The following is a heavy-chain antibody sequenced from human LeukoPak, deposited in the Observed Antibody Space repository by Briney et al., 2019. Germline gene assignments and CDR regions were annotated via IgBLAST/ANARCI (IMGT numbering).Heavy chain of an antibody. V-gene: IGHV3-53*01. Sequence: GGSLSLSCVASGFVVSTNYFSWVRQAPGKGLEWVSVIYSGGTPYYADSVKSRFTISRDISKNTLHLQMDSLRAEDTAVYYCVRGFNRGFDPWGPGTLVTVSS. J-gene: IGHJ5*02. CDR2: IYSGGTP. CDR3: VRGFNRGFDP. CDR1: GFVVSTNY. D-gene: IGHD1-14*01.